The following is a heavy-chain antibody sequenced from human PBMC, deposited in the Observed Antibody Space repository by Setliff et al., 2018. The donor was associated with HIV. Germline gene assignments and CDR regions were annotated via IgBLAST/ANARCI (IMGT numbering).Heavy chain of an antibody. V-gene: IGHV4-38-2*01. CDR2: IYHSGRT. CDR1: GYSISSGYY. CDR3: ARVSITYWYSIPTFYYYYMDV. Sequence: SETLSLTCAVSGYSISSGYYWGWIRQPPGKGLEWIGSIYHSGRTNYNPSLKSRVTISVDTSKNQFSLKLRSVTAADTAMYYCARVSITYWYSIPTFYYYYMDVWGKGTKVTVSS. J-gene: IGHJ6*03. D-gene: IGHD2-15*01.